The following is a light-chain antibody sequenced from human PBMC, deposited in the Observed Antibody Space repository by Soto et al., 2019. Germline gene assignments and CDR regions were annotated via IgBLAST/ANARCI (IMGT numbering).Light chain of an antibody. CDR2: STN. V-gene: IGLV7-43*01. CDR3: LLYYGLVRV. Sequence: QAVVTQEPSLILSPGGPVLLTWASSPGAVTSDYYPNWFQQKPGQAPRALIYSTNNKHSWTPARFSGSLLGGKAALTLSGVQPEDEADYYCLLYYGLVRVFGGGTKLTVL. CDR1: PGAVTSDYY. J-gene: IGLJ3*02.